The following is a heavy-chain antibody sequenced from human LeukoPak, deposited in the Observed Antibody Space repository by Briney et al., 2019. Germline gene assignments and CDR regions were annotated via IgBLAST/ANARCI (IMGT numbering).Heavy chain of an antibody. CDR1: GYTLTELS. CDR3: ATEPLYYYDSSGYLY. Sequence: ASAKVSCKVSGYTLTELSMHWVRQAPGKGLEWMGGFDPEDGETIYAQKFQGRVTMTEDTSTDTAYMELSSLRSEDTAVYYCATEPLYYYDSSGYLYWGQGTLVTVSS. V-gene: IGHV1-24*01. J-gene: IGHJ4*02. D-gene: IGHD3-22*01. CDR2: FDPEDGET.